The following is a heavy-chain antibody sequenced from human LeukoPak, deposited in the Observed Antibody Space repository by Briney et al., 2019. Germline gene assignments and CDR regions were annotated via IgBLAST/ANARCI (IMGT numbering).Heavy chain of an antibody. J-gene: IGHJ4*02. CDR3: ASAGHDYSGDFFDY. CDR2: INSDGSST. Sequence: GGSLRLSCAASESTFSNYWMHWVRQAPGKGLVWVSRINSDGSSTAYADSVKGRFTISRDNAKNTLYLQMNSLRAEDTAVYYCASAGHDYSGDFFDYWGQGTLVTVSS. V-gene: IGHV3-74*01. D-gene: IGHD4-23*01. CDR1: ESTFSNYW.